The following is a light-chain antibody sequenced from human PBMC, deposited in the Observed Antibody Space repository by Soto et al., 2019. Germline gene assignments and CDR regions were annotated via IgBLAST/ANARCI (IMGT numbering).Light chain of an antibody. CDR3: QQYNRWPYT. CDR2: GTS. CDR1: QSVSSN. Sequence: IVMTQSPATLSVSPGERATLSCRASQSVSSNFAWYQQKPGQAPRLLIYGTSTRATGLPPRFSGSGSGTEFTLTISSLQSEDFAVYYCQQYNRWPYTFGQGTKLEIK. V-gene: IGKV3-15*01. J-gene: IGKJ2*01.